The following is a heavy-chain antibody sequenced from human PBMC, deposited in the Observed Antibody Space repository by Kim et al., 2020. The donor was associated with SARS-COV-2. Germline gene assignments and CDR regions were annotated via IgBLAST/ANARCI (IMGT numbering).Heavy chain of an antibody. CDR1: GGTFSSYA. J-gene: IGHJ1*01. Sequence: SVKVSCKASGGTFSSYAISWVRQAPGQGLEWMGGIIPIFGTANYAQKFQGRVTITADESTSTAYMELSSLRSEDTAVYYCARVLDSYYYDSSGQLQHWGQGTLVTVSS. CDR2: IIPIFGTA. CDR3: ARVLDSYYYDSSGQLQH. D-gene: IGHD3-22*01. V-gene: IGHV1-69*13.